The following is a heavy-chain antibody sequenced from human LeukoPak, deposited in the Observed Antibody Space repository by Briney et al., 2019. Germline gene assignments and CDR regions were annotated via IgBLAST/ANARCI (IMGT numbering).Heavy chain of an antibody. J-gene: IGHJ1*01. V-gene: IGHV1-46*01. CDR2: INPSGGST. CDR1: GYTFTSYY. D-gene: IGHD6-13*01. Sequence: ASVKVSCKASGYTFTSYYMHWVRQAPGQGVEWLGIINPSGGSTIYAQKFQGRVTMTRDTSTSTVYMELSRLRSEDTAVYYCARVGVSGRIAAAGTHFQHWGQGTLVTVSS. CDR3: ARVGVSGRIAAAGTHFQH.